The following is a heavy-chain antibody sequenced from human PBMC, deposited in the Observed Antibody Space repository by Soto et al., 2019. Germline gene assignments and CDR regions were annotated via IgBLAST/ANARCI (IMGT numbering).Heavy chain of an antibody. CDR2: IYYSGST. CDR1: GGSISSSNW. CDR3: AKTPTGYYDS. V-gene: IGHV4-39*01. J-gene: IGHJ4*02. Sequence: SETLSLTCAVSGGSISSSNWWSWVRQSPGKGLEWIGSIYYSGSTYYNPSLKSRVTISVDTSKNQFSLKLSSVTAADTGVYYCAKTPTGYYDSWGQGILVTVSS. D-gene: IGHD2-8*02.